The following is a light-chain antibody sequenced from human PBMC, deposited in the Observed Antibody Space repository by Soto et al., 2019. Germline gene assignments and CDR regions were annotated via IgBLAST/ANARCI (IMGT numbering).Light chain of an antibody. CDR3: QQYNNWPPIT. V-gene: IGKV3-15*01. Sequence: EIVLTQSPGTLSLSPGESATLSCRASQSVSSNLAWYQQKPGQAPRLLIYGASTRATGIPARFSGSGSGTEFTLTISSLQSEDFAVYYCQQYNNWPPITCGQGTRLEIK. CDR2: GAS. J-gene: IGKJ5*01. CDR1: QSVSSN.